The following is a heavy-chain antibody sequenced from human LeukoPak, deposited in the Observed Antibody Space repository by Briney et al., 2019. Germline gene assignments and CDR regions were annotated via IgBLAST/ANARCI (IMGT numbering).Heavy chain of an antibody. J-gene: IGHJ6*02. CDR1: GGTFSSYA. Sequence: SVKVSCKASGGTFSSYAISWVRQAPGQGLEWMGGIIPIFGTANYAQKFQGRVTITADESTSTAYMELSSLRSEDTAVYYCARDREVAAAGRVRYYGMDVWGQGTTVTVPS. CDR3: ARDREVAAAGRVRYYGMDV. D-gene: IGHD6-13*01. V-gene: IGHV1-69*13. CDR2: IIPIFGTA.